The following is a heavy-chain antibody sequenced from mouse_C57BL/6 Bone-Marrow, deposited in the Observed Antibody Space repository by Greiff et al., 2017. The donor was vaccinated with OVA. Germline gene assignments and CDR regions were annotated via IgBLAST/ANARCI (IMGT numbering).Heavy chain of an antibody. J-gene: IGHJ3*01. CDR1: GYTFTSYW. CDR2: IDPSDSYT. Sequence: QVQLQQPGAELVKPGASVKLSCKASGYTFTSYWMQWVKQRPGQGLEWIGEIDPSDSYTNYNQKFKGKATLTVDTSSSTAYMQLSSLTSEDSAVYYCYQAWFAYWGQGTLVTVSA. CDR3: YQAWFAY. V-gene: IGHV1-50*01.